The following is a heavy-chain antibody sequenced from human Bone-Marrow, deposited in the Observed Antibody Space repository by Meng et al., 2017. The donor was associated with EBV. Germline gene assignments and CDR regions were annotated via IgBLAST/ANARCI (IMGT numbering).Heavy chain of an antibody. J-gene: IGHJ4*02. CDR2: IIPIFGTA. CDR1: GGTFSSYA. V-gene: IGHV1-69*06. Sequence: QVQFVQSAAWVKKPWSSVQVSCKASGGTFSSYAISWVRQAPGQGLEWMGGIIPIFGTANYAQKFQGRVTITADKSTSTAYMELSSLRSEDTAVYYCARDTHDYGDLTFFDYWGQGTLVTVSS. CDR3: ARDTHDYGDLTFFDY. D-gene: IGHD4-17*01.